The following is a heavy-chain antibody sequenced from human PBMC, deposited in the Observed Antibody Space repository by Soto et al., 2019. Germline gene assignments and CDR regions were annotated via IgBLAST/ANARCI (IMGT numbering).Heavy chain of an antibody. D-gene: IGHD2-8*01. CDR2: ISGSGVST. V-gene: IGHV3-23*01. CDR1: GFTFSSYA. Sequence: PGGSLRLSCAASGFTFSSYAMSWVRQAPGKGLEWVSAISGSGVSTYYADSVKGRFTISRDNSKNTLYLQMNGLRAEDTALYYCAKKEMAKIGVPYYYDSWGQGILVTVSS. CDR3: AKKEMAKIGVPYYYDS. J-gene: IGHJ4*02.